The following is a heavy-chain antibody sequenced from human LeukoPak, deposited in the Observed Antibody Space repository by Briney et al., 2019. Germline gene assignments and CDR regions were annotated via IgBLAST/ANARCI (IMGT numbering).Heavy chain of an antibody. J-gene: IGHJ4*02. CDR2: INPSGGST. D-gene: IGHD3-3*01. Sequence: ASVKVSCKASGYTFTSYYMHWVRQAPGQGLEWMGIINPSGGSTSYAQKFQGRVTMTTDTSTSTAYMELRSLRSDDTAVYYCARDPNRAHYDFWSGYSPVFDYWGQGTLVTVSS. V-gene: IGHV1-46*01. CDR1: GYTFTSYY. CDR3: ARDPNRAHYDFWSGYSPVFDY.